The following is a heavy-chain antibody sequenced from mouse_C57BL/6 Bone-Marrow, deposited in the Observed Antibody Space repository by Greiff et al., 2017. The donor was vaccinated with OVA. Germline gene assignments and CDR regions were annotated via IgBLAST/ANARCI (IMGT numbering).Heavy chain of an antibody. CDR3: TRLGWRSWFAY. J-gene: IGHJ3*01. CDR2: SSPGNSDT. V-gene: IGHV1-5*01. CDR1: GYTFTSYW. Sequence: VHVKQSGTVLARPGASVKMSCKTSGYTFTSYWMHWVKQRPGQGLEWIGASSPGNSDTSANKKFQGKAKLTAVTSASTAYRELSSLTNEDSAVYYCTRLGWRSWFAYWGQGTLVTVSA. D-gene: IGHD1-1*02.